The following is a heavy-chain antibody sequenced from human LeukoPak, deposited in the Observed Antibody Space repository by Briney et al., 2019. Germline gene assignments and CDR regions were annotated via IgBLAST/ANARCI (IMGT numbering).Heavy chain of an antibody. D-gene: IGHD2-2*01. J-gene: IGHJ4*02. CDR2: ISSSSSYI. Sequence: PGGSLRLSCAASGFTFSSYSMNWVRQAPGKGLEWVSSISSSSSYIYYADSVKGRFTISRDNAKNSLYLQMNSLRAEDTAVYYCARGDIVVVGLDYWGQGTLATVSS. V-gene: IGHV3-21*01. CDR3: ARGDIVVVGLDY. CDR1: GFTFSSYS.